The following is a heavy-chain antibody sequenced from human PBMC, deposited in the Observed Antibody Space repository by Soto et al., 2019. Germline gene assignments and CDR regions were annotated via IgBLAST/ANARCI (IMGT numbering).Heavy chain of an antibody. CDR1: GYTFTSYG. Sequence: ASVKVSCKASGYTFTSYGIDWVRQAPGQGLEWLGWISAYDGNTKNAQILKGRVTMTRDTSTSTVYLELSTLRFEDTAVYYFFRDAELRFFDWSPFPYGMDVWAQGTRFTFSS. D-gene: IGHD3-9*01. V-gene: IGHV1-18*01. J-gene: IGHJ6*02. CDR2: ISAYDGNT. CDR3: FRDAELRFFDWSPFPYGMDV.